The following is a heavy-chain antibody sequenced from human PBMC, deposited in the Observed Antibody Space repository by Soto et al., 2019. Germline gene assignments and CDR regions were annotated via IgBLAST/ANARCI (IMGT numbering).Heavy chain of an antibody. CDR2: ISSSSSYI. Sequence: PGGSLRLSCAASGFTFSNYSMNWVRQAPGKGLEWVSSISSSSSYIYYADSVKGRFTISRDNAKNSLYLHMNSLRAEDTALYSYAREQEGWLTASYFDYWGQGTLVTVSS. J-gene: IGHJ4*02. CDR1: GFTFSNYS. V-gene: IGHV3-21*01. CDR3: AREQEGWLTASYFDY. D-gene: IGHD6-19*01.